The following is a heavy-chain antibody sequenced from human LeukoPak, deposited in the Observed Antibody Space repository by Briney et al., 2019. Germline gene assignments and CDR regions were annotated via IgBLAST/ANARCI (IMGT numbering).Heavy chain of an antibody. V-gene: IGHV4-59*12. Sequence: PSETLSLTCTVSGGSISSYYWSWIRQPPGKGLEWIGYIYSSGSTNYNPSLKSRVTISVDTSKNQFSLKLSSVTAADTAVYYCARRPLGYCSGGSCYSKGFIDYWGQGTLVTVSS. CDR1: GGSISSYY. D-gene: IGHD2-15*01. J-gene: IGHJ4*02. CDR2: IYSSGST. CDR3: ARRPLGYCSGGSCYSKGFIDY.